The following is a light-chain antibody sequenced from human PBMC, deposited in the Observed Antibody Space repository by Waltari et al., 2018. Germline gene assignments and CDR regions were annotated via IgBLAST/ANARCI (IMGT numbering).Light chain of an antibody. J-gene: IGKJ1*01. CDR3: QKYGTLPAT. V-gene: IGKV3-20*01. CDR1: QSISKY. CDR2: DAS. Sequence: EIMLTQYPGTLSLSPGERATLSCRASQSISKYLAWYQQKPGQAPTLLIFDASSRATGIPDRFSGSGSGTDFSLTISRLEPEDVAVYYCQKYGTLPATFGQGTKVEIK.